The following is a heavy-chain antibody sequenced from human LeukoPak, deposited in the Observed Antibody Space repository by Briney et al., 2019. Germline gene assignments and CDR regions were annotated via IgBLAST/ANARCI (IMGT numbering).Heavy chain of an antibody. D-gene: IGHD2-15*01. CDR1: GYRFTSYW. Sequence: GESLKISFKGSGYRFTSYWIGWVRQMPGKGLEWMGIIYPGDSDNRYSPSFQGQVTISADKSINTAYLQWSSLKASDTAIYYCAREKYVGRLTEYWGQGTLVTVSS. CDR2: IYPGDSDN. J-gene: IGHJ4*02. CDR3: AREKYVGRLTEY. V-gene: IGHV5-51*01.